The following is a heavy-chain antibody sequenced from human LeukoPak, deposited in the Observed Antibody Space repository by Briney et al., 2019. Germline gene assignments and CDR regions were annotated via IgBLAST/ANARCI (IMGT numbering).Heavy chain of an antibody. CDR2: ISSDGTGT. CDR1: GFTFSSYW. J-gene: IGHJ4*02. D-gene: IGHD1-1*01. Sequence: GGSLRLSCAAPGFTFSSYWMHWVRPAPGKGLVWVSGISSDGTGTTYTDSVKGQFTISRDNTKNTLYLQLNSLRAEDTAVYYCARDVGKKPDYWGQGTLVTVSS. CDR3: ARDVGKKPDY. V-gene: IGHV3-74*01.